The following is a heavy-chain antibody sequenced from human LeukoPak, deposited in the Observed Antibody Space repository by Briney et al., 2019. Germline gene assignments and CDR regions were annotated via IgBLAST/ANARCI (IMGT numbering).Heavy chain of an antibody. CDR3: AKDYYDISGLKGAFDI. J-gene: IGHJ3*02. D-gene: IGHD3-22*01. V-gene: IGHV3-33*06. CDR1: GFTFSSYG. CDR2: IWYDGSNK. Sequence: PGGSLRLSCAASGFTFSSYGMHWVRQAPGKGLEWVAVIWYDGSNKYYADSVKGRFTISRDNSKNTLYLQMNSLRAEDTAVYYCAKDYYDISGLKGAFDIWGQGTMVTVSS.